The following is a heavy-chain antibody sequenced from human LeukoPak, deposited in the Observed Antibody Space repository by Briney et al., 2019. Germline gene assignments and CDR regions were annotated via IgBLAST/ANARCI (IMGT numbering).Heavy chain of an antibody. CDR1: GFTFSSYA. CDR3: ARDPLRYSYGYQGAFDI. CDR2: ISYDGSNK. D-gene: IGHD5-18*01. Sequence: GGSLRLSCAASGFTFSSYAMHWVRQAPGKGLEWVAVISYDGSNKYYADSVKGRFTISRDNSKNTLYLQMNSLRAEDTAVYYCARDPLRYSYGYQGAFDIWGQGTMVTVSS. V-gene: IGHV3-30-3*01. J-gene: IGHJ3*02.